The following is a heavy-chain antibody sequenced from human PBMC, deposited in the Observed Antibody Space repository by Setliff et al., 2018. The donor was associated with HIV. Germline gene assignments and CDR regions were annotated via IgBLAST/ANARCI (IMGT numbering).Heavy chain of an antibody. Sequence: SETLSLTCTVSGGSISSSDYYWSWIRQPPGKGLEWIGYIYYSGSTYYNPSLKSRVTISVDTSKNQFSLKLSSVTAADTAVYYCARDLGRRNDAFDIWGQGTMVTVSS. V-gene: IGHV4-30-4*08. CDR2: IYYSGST. J-gene: IGHJ3*02. CDR3: ARDLGRRNDAFDI. CDR1: GGSISSSDYY. D-gene: IGHD3-16*01.